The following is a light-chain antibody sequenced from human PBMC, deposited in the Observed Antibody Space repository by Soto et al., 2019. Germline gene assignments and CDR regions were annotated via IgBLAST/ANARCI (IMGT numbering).Light chain of an antibody. V-gene: IGLV2-14*01. CDR2: EVS. Sequence: SALTQPASVSGSPGQSITISCTGTSSDVGGYNYVSWYQQHPGKAPKLMIYEVSNRPSGVSNRFSGSKSGNTASLTISGLQAEDEADYHCSSYTSSSTLVFGGGTKVTVL. J-gene: IGLJ2*01. CDR3: SSYTSSSTLV. CDR1: SSDVGGYNY.